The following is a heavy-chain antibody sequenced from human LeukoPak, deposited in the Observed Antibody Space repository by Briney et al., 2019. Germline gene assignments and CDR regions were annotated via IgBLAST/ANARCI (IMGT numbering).Heavy chain of an antibody. CDR2: ISGSGGST. J-gene: IGHJ4*02. V-gene: IGHV3-23*01. CDR1: GFTFSSYA. D-gene: IGHD3-10*01. Sequence: PGGSLRLSCAASGFTFSSYAMNWVRQAPGKGLEWVSTISGSGGSTYYADSVKGRITISRDNSKNTLYLQMNSLRAGDTAVYYCTRGSYYYGSGWGQGTLSPSPQ. CDR3: TRGSYYYGSG.